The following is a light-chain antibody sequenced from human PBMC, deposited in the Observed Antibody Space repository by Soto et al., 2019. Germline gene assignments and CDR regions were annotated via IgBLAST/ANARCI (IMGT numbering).Light chain of an antibody. Sequence: SYELTQPPSVSVAPGKTARITCGGDNIGSKSVHWYQQKPGQAPVLVIYYDSDRPSGIPERFSGSNSGITATLTISRVEAGDEADYYCQVWDSSSDPLYDFGTGTKVTVL. J-gene: IGLJ1*01. CDR1: NIGSKS. CDR3: QVWDSSSDPLYD. CDR2: YDS. V-gene: IGLV3-21*04.